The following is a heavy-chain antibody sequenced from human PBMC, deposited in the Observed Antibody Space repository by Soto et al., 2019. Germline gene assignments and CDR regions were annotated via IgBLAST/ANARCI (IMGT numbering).Heavy chain of an antibody. CDR2: IYYSGST. CDR1: GGSISSYY. D-gene: IGHD1-7*01. CDR3: ARHSKYNWNYGPEPNMDV. V-gene: IGHV4-59*08. J-gene: IGHJ6*03. Sequence: SETLSLTCTVSGGSISSYYWSWIRQPPGKGLEWIGYIYYSGSTNYNPSLKSRVTISVDTSKNQFSLKLSSVTAADTAVYYCARHSKYNWNYGPEPNMDVWGKGTTVTVSS.